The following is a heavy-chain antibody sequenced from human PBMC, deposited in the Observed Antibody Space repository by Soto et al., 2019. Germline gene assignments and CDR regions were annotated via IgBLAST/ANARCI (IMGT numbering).Heavy chain of an antibody. CDR1: GYTFTSYD. CDR2: MNPNSGNT. CDR3: ARVKSSRWYSGYDFHY. J-gene: IGHJ4*02. D-gene: IGHD5-12*01. V-gene: IGHV1-8*01. Sequence: ASVKVSCKASGYTFTSYDINWVRQATGQGLEWMGWMNPNSGNTGYAQKFQGRVTMTRNTSISTAYMELSSLRSEDTAVYYCARVKSSRWYSGYDFHYWGQGTLVTVSS.